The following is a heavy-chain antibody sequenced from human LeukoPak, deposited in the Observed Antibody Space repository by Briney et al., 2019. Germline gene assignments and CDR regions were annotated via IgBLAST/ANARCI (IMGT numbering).Heavy chain of an antibody. CDR3: ARVWGAIDY. CDR1: GYTFTNYD. Sequence: ASVKVSCKPSGYTFTNYDINWVRQATGQGLEWMGWMNPRSGNTGSAQRFQGRVTMTRDTSISTAYMELISLRSVDTAVYYCARVWGAIDYWGQGTLVTVSS. CDR2: MNPRSGNT. D-gene: IGHD1-26*01. V-gene: IGHV1-8*01. J-gene: IGHJ4*02.